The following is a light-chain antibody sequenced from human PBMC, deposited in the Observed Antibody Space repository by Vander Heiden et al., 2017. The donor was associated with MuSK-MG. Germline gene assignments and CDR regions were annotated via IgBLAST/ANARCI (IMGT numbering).Light chain of an antibody. CDR3: QQYDNLPRVT. CDR1: QDSSNY. J-gene: IGKJ1*01. CDR2: DAA. Sequence: DIQMTQSPSSLSASVGGRVTITCQASQDSSNYLNWYQQETGKDAKLLIYDAANLETGGPSRFSRSGSGTEFTFTISTLQPEDIATYYCQQYDNLPRVTFGQGTKVEIK. V-gene: IGKV1-33*01.